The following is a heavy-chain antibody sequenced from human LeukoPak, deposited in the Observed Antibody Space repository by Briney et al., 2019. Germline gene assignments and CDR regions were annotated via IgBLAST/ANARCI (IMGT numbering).Heavy chain of an antibody. Sequence: ASVKVPCNISGDTFTTYDINWVRQATGQGLEWMGWMNPKSGNTVYAQKFQGRLTLTRDISISTAYMELSSLRSEDTAVYFCARAITIFDYYYMDVWGKGTTVTVSS. CDR1: GDTFTTYD. D-gene: IGHD3-3*01. CDR3: ARAITIFDYYYMDV. J-gene: IGHJ6*03. V-gene: IGHV1-8*01. CDR2: MNPKSGNT.